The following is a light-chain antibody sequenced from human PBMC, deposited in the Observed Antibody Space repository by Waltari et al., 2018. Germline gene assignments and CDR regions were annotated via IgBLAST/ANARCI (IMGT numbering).Light chain of an antibody. CDR2: DVS. CDR3: SSYTSSSTVV. Sequence: QSALTQPASVSGSPGQSLTISCTGTSSDVGGYNYVSWYQQHPGKAPKLTIYDVSNRPSGVSNRFSGSKSGNTASLTISGLQAEDEADYYCSSYTSSSTVVFGGGTKLTVL. V-gene: IGLV2-14*03. J-gene: IGLJ2*01. CDR1: SSDVGGYNY.